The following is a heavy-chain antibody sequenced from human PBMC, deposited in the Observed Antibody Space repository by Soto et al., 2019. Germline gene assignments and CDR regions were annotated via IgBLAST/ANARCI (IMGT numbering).Heavy chain of an antibody. D-gene: IGHD3-16*01. CDR1: GYTFTSYG. CDR3: ARVGSFYQPYRGGAFDI. V-gene: IGHV1-18*01. Sequence: ASVKVSCKASGYTFTSYGISWVRQASGQRLEWMGWISAYNGNTNYAQKLQGRVTMTTDTSTSTAYMELRSLRSDDTAVYYCARVGSFYQPYRGGAFDIWCQGTMVTVSS. J-gene: IGHJ3*02. CDR2: ISAYNGNT.